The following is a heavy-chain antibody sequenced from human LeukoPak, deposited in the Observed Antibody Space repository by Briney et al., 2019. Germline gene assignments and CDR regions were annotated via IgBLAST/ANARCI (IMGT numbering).Heavy chain of an antibody. CDR3: AKDGGLWVSAHWGDS. V-gene: IGHV3-23*01. D-gene: IGHD7-27*01. Sequence: GGSLRLSCEASGFLFTRYWMSWVRQAPGKGLEWVSTITTSDGNTYYADSVKGRFTVSRDNSKNTLFLQMNSLRAEDTAVYYCAKDGGLWVSAHWGDSWGRGTLVTVSS. J-gene: IGHJ4*02. CDR1: GFLFTRYW. CDR2: ITTSDGNT.